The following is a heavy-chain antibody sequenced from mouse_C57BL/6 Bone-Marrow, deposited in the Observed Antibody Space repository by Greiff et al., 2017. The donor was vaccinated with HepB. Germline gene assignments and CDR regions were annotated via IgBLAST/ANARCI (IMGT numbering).Heavy chain of an antibody. CDR1: GFSLTSYG. V-gene: IGHV2-6*01. D-gene: IGHD2-2*01. Sequence: VKLVESGPGLVAPSQSLSITCTVSGFSLTSYGVDWVRQSPGKGLEWLGVIWGVGSTNYNSALKSRLSISKDNSKSQVFLKMNSLQTDDTAMYYCARNYGYEGMDYWGQGTSVTVSS. CDR2: IWGVGST. J-gene: IGHJ4*01. CDR3: ARNYGYEGMDY.